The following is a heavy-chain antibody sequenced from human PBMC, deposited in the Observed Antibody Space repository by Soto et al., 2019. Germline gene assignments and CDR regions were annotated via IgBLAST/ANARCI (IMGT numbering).Heavy chain of an antibody. CDR1: GFTFSSYA. CDR3: AREVNSQILVGAPEKYYYYYGMDV. D-gene: IGHD1-26*01. Sequence: GGSLRLSCAASGFTFSSYAMHWVRQAPGKGLEWVAVISYDGSNKYYADSVKGRFTISRDNSKNTLYLQMNSLRAEDTAVHYCAREVNSQILVGAPEKYYYYYGMDVWGQGTTVTVSS. CDR2: ISYDGSNK. V-gene: IGHV3-30-3*01. J-gene: IGHJ6*02.